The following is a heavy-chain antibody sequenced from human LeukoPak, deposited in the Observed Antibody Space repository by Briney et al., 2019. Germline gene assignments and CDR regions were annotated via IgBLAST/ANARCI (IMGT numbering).Heavy chain of an antibody. CDR1: GFTFSSYS. J-gene: IGHJ4*02. CDR3: ARETASGHYFDY. V-gene: IGHV3-21*01. D-gene: IGHD3-3*01. Sequence: GGSLRLSCAASGFTFSSYSMNWVRQAPGKGLEWVSSISSSSSYIYYADSVKGRFTISRDNAKNSLYLQMNSLRAEDTAVYYCARETASGHYFDYWAREPWSPSPQ. CDR2: ISSSSSYI.